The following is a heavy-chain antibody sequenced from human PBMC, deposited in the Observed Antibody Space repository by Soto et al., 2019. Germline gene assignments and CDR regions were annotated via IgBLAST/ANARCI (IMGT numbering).Heavy chain of an antibody. CDR1: GFTFDDYA. D-gene: IGHD6-13*01. CDR2: VSWDSGTI. V-gene: IGHV3-9*01. Sequence: EVQLVESGGGLVQPGRSLRLSCAASGFTFDDYAMHWVRQAPGKGLEGVSGVSWDSGTIVYADSVKGRFTISRDNAKNSLYLQTNSLRGEDTALYYCEKAMRGGSSSSRYYYGLDVWGQGTTVTVSS. J-gene: IGHJ6*02. CDR3: EKAMRGGSSSSRYYYGLDV.